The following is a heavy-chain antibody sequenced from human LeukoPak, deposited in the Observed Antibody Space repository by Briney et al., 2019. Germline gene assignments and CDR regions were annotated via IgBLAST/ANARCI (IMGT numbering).Heavy chain of an antibody. CDR2: INWNGGST. J-gene: IGHJ6*03. Sequence: GGSLRLSCAASGFTFDDYGMSWVRQAPGKGLEWVFGINWNGGSTGYADSVKGRFTISRDNAKNSLYLRMNSLRAEDTALYYCARDRRLRFLEWPLYYYYMDVWGKGTTVTVSS. CDR1: GFTFDDYG. D-gene: IGHD3-3*01. CDR3: ARDRRLRFLEWPLYYYYMDV. V-gene: IGHV3-20*04.